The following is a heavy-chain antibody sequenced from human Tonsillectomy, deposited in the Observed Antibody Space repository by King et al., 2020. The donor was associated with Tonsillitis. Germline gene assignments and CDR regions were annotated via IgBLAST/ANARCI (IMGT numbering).Heavy chain of an antibody. Sequence: VQLQQSGPGLVKPSQTLSLTCAISGDSVSSNSAAWNWIRQSPSRGLEWLGRTYYRSKWYNDYAVSVKSRITINPDTSKNQFSLQLNSVTPEDTAVYYCARLVSFGYSGSMGGYYYYGMDVWGQGTTVTVSS. D-gene: IGHD1-26*01. CDR1: GDSVSSNSAA. J-gene: IGHJ6*02. CDR2: TYYRSKWYN. CDR3: ARLVSFGYSGSMGGYYYYGMDV. V-gene: IGHV6-1*01.